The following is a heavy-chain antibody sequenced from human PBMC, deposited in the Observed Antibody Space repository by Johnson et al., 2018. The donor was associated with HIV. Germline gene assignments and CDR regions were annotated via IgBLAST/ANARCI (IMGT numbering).Heavy chain of an antibody. CDR1: GFTFSSYA. Sequence: QEKLVESGGGVVQPGRSLRLSCAASGFTFSSYAMHWVRQAPGKGLEWVAVISYDGSNKYYADSVKGRFTISRDNAKNSLYLQMNSLRAEDTALYYCARGADPGIAAALVWGQGTMVTVSS. CDR3: ARGADPGIAAALV. CDR2: ISYDGSNK. V-gene: IGHV3-30-3*01. J-gene: IGHJ3*01. D-gene: IGHD6-13*01.